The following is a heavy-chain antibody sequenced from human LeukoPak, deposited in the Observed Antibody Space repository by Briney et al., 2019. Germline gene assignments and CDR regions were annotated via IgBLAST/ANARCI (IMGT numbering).Heavy chain of an antibody. CDR3: ARDARYLTGTSSYYYYMDV. CDR2: ARSQASGYST. CDR1: GFTLRDHS. Sequence: GGSLRLSCAASGFTLRDHSMAWVRQAPGKGLEWVGRARSQASGYSTEYAASVKGRFTILRDDSETSVYLQMNSLKTDDTAIYFCARDARYLTGTSSYYYYMDVWGKGTTVTVSS. J-gene: IGHJ6*03. V-gene: IGHV3-72*01. D-gene: IGHD1-14*01.